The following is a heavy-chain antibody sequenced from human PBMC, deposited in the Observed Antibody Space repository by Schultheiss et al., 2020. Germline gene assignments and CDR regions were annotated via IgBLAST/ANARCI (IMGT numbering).Heavy chain of an antibody. CDR2: IYYSGST. CDR3: ARGGSDIVVVPAARYYYYYGMDV. J-gene: IGHJ6*02. CDR1: GGSISSYY. D-gene: IGHD2-2*01. V-gene: IGHV4-59*01. Sequence: SQTLSLTCTVSGGSISSYYWSWIRQPPGKGLEWIGYIYYSGSTNYNPSLKSRVTISVDTSKNQFSLKLSSVTAADTAVYYCARGGSDIVVVPAARYYYYYGMDVWGQGTTVTVS.